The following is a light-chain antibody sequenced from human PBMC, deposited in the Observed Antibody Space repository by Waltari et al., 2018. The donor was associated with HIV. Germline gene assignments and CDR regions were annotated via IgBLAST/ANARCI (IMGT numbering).Light chain of an antibody. CDR2: AAS. CDR1: QSISSY. Sequence: DIQMTQSPSSLSASVGDRVTITCRASQSISSYLNWYQQKPGKAPKLLIYAASSLQSGVPSRFSGSGSGTDFTLTISSLQPEDFATYYCQQSYSTLFTFCPGTKVDIK. CDR3: QQSYSTLFT. J-gene: IGKJ3*01. V-gene: IGKV1-39*01.